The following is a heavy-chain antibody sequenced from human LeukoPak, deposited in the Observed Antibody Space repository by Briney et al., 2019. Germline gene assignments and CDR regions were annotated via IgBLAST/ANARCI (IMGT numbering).Heavy chain of an antibody. CDR3: AREGDGYSYPY. D-gene: IGHD5-24*01. J-gene: IGHJ4*02. CDR2: IYYSGST. Sequence: SETLPLTCTVSGGSISQYYWSWIRQPPGKGLEWIGFIYYSGSTKSNPSLKSRVTISIDTSQNQFSLRLTSLTAADTAVYFCAREGDGYSYPYWGRGTLVTVSS. V-gene: IGHV4-59*01. CDR1: GGSISQYY.